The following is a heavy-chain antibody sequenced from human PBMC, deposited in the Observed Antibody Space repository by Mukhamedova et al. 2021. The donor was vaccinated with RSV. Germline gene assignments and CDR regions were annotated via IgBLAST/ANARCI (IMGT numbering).Heavy chain of an antibody. D-gene: IGHD4-17*01. CDR3: ARLLTSAGGYFDF. J-gene: IGHJ4*02. Sequence: AWIGSIYYSGSTYYNPSLKSRVIISVDTAKNHLSLRLSSVTAADTAVYYCARLLTSAGGYFDFWGQGLLVTVSS. V-gene: IGHV4-39*02. CDR2: IYYSGST.